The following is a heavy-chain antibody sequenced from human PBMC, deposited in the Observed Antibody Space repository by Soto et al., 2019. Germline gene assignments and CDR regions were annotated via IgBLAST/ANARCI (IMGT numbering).Heavy chain of an antibody. CDR3: AIVGIQLWDYYYGMDV. V-gene: IGHV1-18*01. D-gene: IGHD5-18*01. CDR1: GYTFTSYG. Sequence: ASVKVSCKASGYTFTSYGISWVRQATGQGLEWMGWISAYNGNTNYAQKLQGRVTMTTDTSTITAYMELRSLRSDDTAVYYCAIVGIQLWDYYYGMDVWGQGTTVTVSS. J-gene: IGHJ6*02. CDR2: ISAYNGNT.